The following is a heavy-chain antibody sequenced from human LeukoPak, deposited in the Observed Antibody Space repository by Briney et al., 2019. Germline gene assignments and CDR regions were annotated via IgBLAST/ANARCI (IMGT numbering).Heavy chain of an antibody. V-gene: IGHV4-59*11. CDR1: GDSFSSHC. J-gene: IGHJ3*02. D-gene: IGHD4-17*01. CDR3: ARDPTTVTKGLDI. CDR2: VSYIGST. Sequence: SETLSLTCTVSGDSFSSHCWSWVRQPPGRGLEWIGYVSYIGSTNYNPSLKSRVTLSVDPSKNQFSLKLSSVTAADTAVYYCARDPTTVTKGLDIWGQGTMVTVSS.